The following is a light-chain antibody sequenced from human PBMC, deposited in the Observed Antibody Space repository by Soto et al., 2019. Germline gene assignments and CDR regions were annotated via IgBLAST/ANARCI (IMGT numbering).Light chain of an antibody. CDR2: GAS. V-gene: IGKV3-20*01. J-gene: IGKJ2*01. CDR3: QPYGTSPYT. CDR1: QSVSNNY. Sequence: EIVLTQSPGTLSLSPGERATLSCRASQSVSNNYLAWYQQKPGQAPSLLIYGASSRATDIPDRFSGSGSGTDFTLTISRLEPEDFAVYYCQPYGTSPYTFGQGTKLEIK.